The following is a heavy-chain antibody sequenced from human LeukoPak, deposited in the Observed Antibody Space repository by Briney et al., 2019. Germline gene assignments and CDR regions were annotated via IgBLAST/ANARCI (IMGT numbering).Heavy chain of an antibody. Sequence: GGSLRLSCAASGFTFSSYAMSWVRQAPGKGLEWVSAISGSGGSTYYADSVKGRFTISRDNSKNTLYLQMNSLITEDTAVYFCTALGTAAAGMDYWGQGTLVTVSS. D-gene: IGHD6-13*01. CDR2: ISGSGGST. CDR3: TALGTAAAGMDY. J-gene: IGHJ4*02. V-gene: IGHV3-23*01. CDR1: GFTFSSYA.